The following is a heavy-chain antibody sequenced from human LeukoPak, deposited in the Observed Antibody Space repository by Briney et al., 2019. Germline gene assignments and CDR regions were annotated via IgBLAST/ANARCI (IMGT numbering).Heavy chain of an antibody. CDR1: GGSISGSSYC. Sequence: SETLPLTCTVSGGSISGSSYCWGWIRQPPGKGLEWIGYIYYSGSTNYNPSLKSRVTISVDTSKNQFSLKLTSVTAADTAVYYCARQKWEQQGRDYYFNGLDVWGPGTTVIVSS. J-gene: IGHJ6*02. CDR2: IYYSGST. CDR3: ARQKWEQQGRDYYFNGLDV. V-gene: IGHV4-61*05. D-gene: IGHD1/OR15-1a*01.